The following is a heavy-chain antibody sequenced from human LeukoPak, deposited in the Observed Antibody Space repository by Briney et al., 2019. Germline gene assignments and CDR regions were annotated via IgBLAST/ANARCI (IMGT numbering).Heavy chain of an antibody. CDR1: GGSISSSSYY. J-gene: IGHJ4*02. D-gene: IGHD3-10*01. CDR2: IYHSGSS. CDR3: ARHSSYYGNFDY. V-gene: IGHV4-39*01. Sequence: SETLSLTCTVSGGSISSSSYYWGWIRQPPGKGLEWIGSIYHSGSSYYNPSLKSRVTISVDTSKNQFSLKLSSVTASDTAVYYCARHSSYYGNFDYWGQGTLVTVSS.